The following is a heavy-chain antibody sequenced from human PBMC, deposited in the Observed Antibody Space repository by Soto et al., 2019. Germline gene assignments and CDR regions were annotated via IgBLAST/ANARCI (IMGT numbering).Heavy chain of an antibody. D-gene: IGHD3-16*01. CDR1: GGSFSGYY. Sequence: SETLSHTCAVYGGSFSGYYWGWIRQPPGKGLEWIGSIYYSGYTYYNPSLKSRVTISVDTSKNQFSLKLSSVTAADTAVYYCARHNGPLYVGYYYDMDVWGQGTTVTVSS. CDR3: ARHNGPLYVGYYYDMDV. V-gene: IGHV4-39*01. J-gene: IGHJ6*02. CDR2: IYYSGYT.